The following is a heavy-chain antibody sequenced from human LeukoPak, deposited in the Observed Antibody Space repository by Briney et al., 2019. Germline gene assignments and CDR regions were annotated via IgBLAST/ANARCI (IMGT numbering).Heavy chain of an antibody. D-gene: IGHD5-12*01. CDR1: GFTFSSYS. Sequence: GGSLRLSCAASGFTFSSYSMNWVRQAPGKGLEWVSYISSSSSTIYLADSVKGRFSISRDNAKNSLYLQMDSLTDEDTAVYYCAKHWGPRSSDYFSYFDFWGQGTLVAVSS. CDR3: AKHWGPRSSDYFSYFDF. V-gene: IGHV3-48*02. CDR2: ISSSSSTI. J-gene: IGHJ4*02.